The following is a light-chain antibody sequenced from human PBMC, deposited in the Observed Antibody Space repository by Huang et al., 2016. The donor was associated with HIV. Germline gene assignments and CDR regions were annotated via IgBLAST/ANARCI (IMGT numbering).Light chain of an antibody. Sequence: DVVMTQSPLSLPVTLGQPASISCRSSQSLVHSDGNTYLNWFQQRPGQSPRRLIYKVSNRDSWVPDRFSGSGSGTDFTLKISRVEAEDVGVYYCMQGTHWPLFGQGTKLEIK. CDR2: KVS. V-gene: IGKV2-30*02. CDR1: QSLVHSDGNTY. CDR3: MQGTHWPL. J-gene: IGKJ2*01.